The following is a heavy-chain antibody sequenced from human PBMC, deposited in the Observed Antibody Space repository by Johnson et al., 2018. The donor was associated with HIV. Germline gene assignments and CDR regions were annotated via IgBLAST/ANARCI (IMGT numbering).Heavy chain of an antibody. Sequence: VQLVESGGGLVKPGGSLRLSCAASGFTFTNYWMSWVRQAPGEGLEWVADIKQDGSEKYYMDSVKGRFTISRDNAKKSLYLQMNNLRAEDTAVYYCAKDRQAITIFGVVTGDAFDIWGQGTMVTVSS. CDR3: AKDRQAITIFGVVTGDAFDI. CDR1: GFTFTNYW. J-gene: IGHJ3*02. D-gene: IGHD3-3*01. V-gene: IGHV3-7*05. CDR2: IKQDGSEK.